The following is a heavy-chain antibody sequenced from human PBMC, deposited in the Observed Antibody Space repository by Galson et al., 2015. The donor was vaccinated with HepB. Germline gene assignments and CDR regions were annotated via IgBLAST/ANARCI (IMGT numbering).Heavy chain of an antibody. D-gene: IGHD3-10*01. V-gene: IGHV4-4*07. J-gene: IGHJ5*02. Sequence: LSLTCTVSDGSISSYYWSWIRQPAGKRLEWIGRMYTSGSTNYNPSLKSRVTMSVDTSKNQFPLKLSSVTAADTAVYYCAREMSLGSGRWFDPWGQGTLVTVSS. CDR1: DGSISSYY. CDR3: AREMSLGSGRWFDP. CDR2: MYTSGST.